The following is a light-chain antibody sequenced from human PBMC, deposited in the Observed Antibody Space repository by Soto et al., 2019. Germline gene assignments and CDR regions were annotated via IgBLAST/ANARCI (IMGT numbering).Light chain of an antibody. CDR2: RNN. J-gene: IGLJ3*02. CDR3: AAWDDSLSGWV. V-gene: IGLV1-47*01. CDR1: SSNIGSNY. Sequence: QSVLTQPPSASGTPGQRVTFSCSGSSSNIGSNYVYWYQQLPGTAPKLLIYRNNQRPSGVPDRFSGSKSGTSASLAISGLRSEDEADYYCAAWDDSLSGWVFGGGTQLTFL.